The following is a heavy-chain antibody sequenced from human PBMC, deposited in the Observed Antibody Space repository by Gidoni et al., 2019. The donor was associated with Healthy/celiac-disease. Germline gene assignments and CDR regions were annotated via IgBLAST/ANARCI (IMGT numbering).Heavy chain of an antibody. J-gene: IGHJ1*01. V-gene: IGHV3-23*01. Sequence: EVQLLESGGGLVQPGVSLRLSCAASGFTFSSYAMSWVRQAPGKGLEWVSAISGSGGSTYYADSVKGRFTISRDNSKNTLYLQMNSLRAEDTAVYYCAKDRSYSRYFQHWGQGTLVTVSS. CDR2: ISGSGGST. CDR1: GFTFSSYA. D-gene: IGHD2-15*01. CDR3: AKDRSYSRYFQH.